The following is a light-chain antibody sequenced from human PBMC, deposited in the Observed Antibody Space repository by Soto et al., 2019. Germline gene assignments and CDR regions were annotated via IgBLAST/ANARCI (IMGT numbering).Light chain of an antibody. Sequence: DIEMSQSPSSLSASVGDRVTITCRASQGISDYLAWYQQQPGRVRKLLIYDASALQSGVPSRFRGSGSGTQFTLTISSLQPEDVATYYCQRYNSAPRAFGQGTKVDIK. J-gene: IGKJ1*01. V-gene: IGKV1-27*01. CDR2: DAS. CDR3: QRYNSAPRA. CDR1: QGISDY.